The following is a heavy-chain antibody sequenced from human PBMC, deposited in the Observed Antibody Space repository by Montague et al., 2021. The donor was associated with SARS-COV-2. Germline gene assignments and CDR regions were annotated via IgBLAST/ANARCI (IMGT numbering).Heavy chain of an antibody. CDR3: ARSVVSESFYGSGSFLDS. J-gene: IGHJ4*02. CDR1: NGSFTSYF. V-gene: IGHV4-34*01. Sequence: SETLSLTCAVYNGSFTSYFWSWVRQPPGKGLEWIGEINHSGDSNYSPSLKSRVSISLDMSTNQFSLELTSVTAADTAVYFCARSVVSESFYGSGSFLDSWGQGTLVTVSS. CDR2: INHSGDS. D-gene: IGHD3-10*01.